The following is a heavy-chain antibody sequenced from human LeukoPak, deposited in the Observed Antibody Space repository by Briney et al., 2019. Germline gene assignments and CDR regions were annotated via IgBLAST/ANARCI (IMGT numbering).Heavy chain of an antibody. CDR1: GYTFTGYY. D-gene: IGHD2-21*02. Sequence: ASVKVSCKASGYTFTGYYMHWVRQAPGQGLEWMGWINPNSGGTNYAQKFQGRVTMTRDTSISTAYMELSRLRSDDTAVYYCARDHSARTRYCGGDCYYNWFDPWGQGTLVTVSS. V-gene: IGHV1-2*02. J-gene: IGHJ5*02. CDR2: INPNSGGT. CDR3: ARDHSARTRYCGGDCYYNWFDP.